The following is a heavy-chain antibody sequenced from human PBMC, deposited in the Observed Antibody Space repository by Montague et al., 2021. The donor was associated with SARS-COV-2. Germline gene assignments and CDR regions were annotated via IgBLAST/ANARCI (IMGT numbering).Heavy chain of an antibody. CDR3: ARGARQGYGFRLGSFDS. J-gene: IGHJ4*02. Sequence: SETLSLTCAVYGGSFSGYYWSWIRQPPGKGLEWIGEISHSGSTNYNPPLKSRVTISIDTSKNQFSLKLSSVTAADTAVYYCARGARQGYGFRLGSFDSWGQGTLVTVSS. V-gene: IGHV4-34*01. CDR1: GGSFSGYY. D-gene: IGHD3-10*01. CDR2: ISHSGST.